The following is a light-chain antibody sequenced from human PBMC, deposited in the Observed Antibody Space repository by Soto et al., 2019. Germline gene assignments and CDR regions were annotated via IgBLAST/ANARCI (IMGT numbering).Light chain of an antibody. CDR1: HSISNY. V-gene: IGKV1-39*01. CDR3: QQSFNAWT. Sequence: DIQMTQSPSSLSASVGDRVTITCRASHSISNYLNWYQQKPGKAPNLVIYASSTLQSGVPSRFSGSGSGTEFTLTISSLQPEDSATYYCQQSFNAWTFGQGTKVDI. CDR2: ASS. J-gene: IGKJ1*01.